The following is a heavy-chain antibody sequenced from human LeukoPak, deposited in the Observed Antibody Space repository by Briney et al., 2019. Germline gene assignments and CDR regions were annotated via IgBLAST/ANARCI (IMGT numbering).Heavy chain of an antibody. CDR3: ARGGYYGMDV. V-gene: IGHV4-59*08. Sequence: SETLSLTCTVSGDSISNYYWSWIQQPPGKGLEWIGYIYYSGSTSYNPSLKSRVTILEDTSKNQFSLKLTSVTAADTAVYFCARGGYYGMDVWGQATTVTVSS. J-gene: IGHJ6*02. CDR1: GDSISNYY. D-gene: IGHD3-16*01. CDR2: IYYSGST.